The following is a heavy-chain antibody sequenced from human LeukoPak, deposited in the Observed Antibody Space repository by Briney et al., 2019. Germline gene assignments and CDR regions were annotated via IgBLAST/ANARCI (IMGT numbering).Heavy chain of an antibody. CDR3: ASGSGYDLGGGYFDY. D-gene: IGHD5-12*01. Sequence: SVKVSCKASGGTFSSSAISWVRQAPGQGLEWMGGIIPIFGTANYAQKFQGRVTITTDESTSTAYMELSSLRSEDTAVYYCASGSGYDLGGGYFDYWGQGTLVTVSS. V-gene: IGHV1-69*05. CDR1: GGTFSSSA. CDR2: IIPIFGTA. J-gene: IGHJ4*02.